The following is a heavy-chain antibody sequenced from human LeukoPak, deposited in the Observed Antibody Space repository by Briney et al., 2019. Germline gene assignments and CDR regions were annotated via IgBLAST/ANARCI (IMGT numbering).Heavy chain of an antibody. CDR1: GYTFTIYY. J-gene: IGHJ4*02. CDR3: ARLPSGGSPPYYFDY. Sequence: ASVNVSFKASGYTFTIYYIHWVRQAPGQGLEWMGIINPSGGSTSYAQKFQGRVTMTRDTSTSTVYMELSSLRSEDTALYYCARLPSGGSPPYYFDYWGQGTLVTVSS. V-gene: IGHV1-46*01. D-gene: IGHD5-12*01. CDR2: INPSGGST.